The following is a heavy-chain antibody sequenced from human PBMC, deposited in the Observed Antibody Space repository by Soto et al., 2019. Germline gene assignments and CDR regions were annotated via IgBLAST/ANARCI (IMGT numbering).Heavy chain of an antibody. J-gene: IGHJ6*02. CDR3: ARDGVTMVRGVIITFYYYYGMDV. CDR1: GFTFSSYS. Sequence: GGSLRLSCAASGFTFSSYSMNWVRQAPGKGLEWVSSISSSSSYIYYADSVKGRFTISRDNAKNSLYLQMNSLRAEDTAVYYCARDGVTMVRGVIITFYYYYGMDVWGQGTTVTVSS. CDR2: ISSSSSYI. D-gene: IGHD3-10*01. V-gene: IGHV3-21*01.